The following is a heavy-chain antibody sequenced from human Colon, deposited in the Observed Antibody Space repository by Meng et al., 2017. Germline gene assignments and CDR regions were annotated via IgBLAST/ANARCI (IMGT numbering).Heavy chain of an antibody. Sequence: GGSLRLSCAASGFSFSSYAMDWVRQAPGKGLEWVAVISYDGSDKYYAASVKGRFTISRDNSKNTLSLEMNRLRAEDTAVYYCGVLSIFGVVRRGMDVWGQGTTVTVSS. CDR1: GFSFSSYA. J-gene: IGHJ6*02. CDR2: ISYDGSDK. D-gene: IGHD3-3*01. CDR3: GVLSIFGVVRRGMDV. V-gene: IGHV3-30*01.